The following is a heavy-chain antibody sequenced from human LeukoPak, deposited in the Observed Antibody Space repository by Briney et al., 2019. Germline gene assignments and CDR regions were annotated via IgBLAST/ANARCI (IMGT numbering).Heavy chain of an antibody. D-gene: IGHD4-11*01. Sequence: GGSLRLSCAASGFTLRSNWMSWVRQAPGKGLEWVANIKQDGSHKNYADSVKGRFTISRDNAKNSLYLQMNSLRAEDTAVYYCARGLLGFMRSDYSTSWDNWFDPWGQGTLVTVSS. J-gene: IGHJ5*02. CDR1: GFTLRSNW. V-gene: IGHV3-7*03. CDR2: IKQDGSHK. CDR3: ARGLLGFMRSDYSTSWDNWFDP.